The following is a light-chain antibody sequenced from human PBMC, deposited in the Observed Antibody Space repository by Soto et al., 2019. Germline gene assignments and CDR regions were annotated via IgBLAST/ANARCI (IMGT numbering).Light chain of an antibody. Sequence: QSVLTQPASVSGSPGQSITISCTATSADIGAYNYVSWYQQHPGKAPKLMFYEVNKRPSGVSNRFSASKSGNTASLTISGLQPEDEADYYCSSFTRINTWVFGGGTKLTVL. CDR1: SADIGAYNY. CDR2: EVN. J-gene: IGLJ3*02. V-gene: IGLV2-14*01. CDR3: SSFTRINTWV.